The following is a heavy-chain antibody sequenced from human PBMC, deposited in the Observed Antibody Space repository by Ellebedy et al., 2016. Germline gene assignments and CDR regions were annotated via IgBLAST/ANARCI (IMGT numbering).Heavy chain of an antibody. CDR2: INPNSGGT. CDR1: GYTFTGYY. J-gene: IGHJ4*02. V-gene: IGHV1-2*04. D-gene: IGHD1-26*01. Sequence: ASVKVSXXASGYTFTGYYMHWVRQAPGQGLEWMGWINPNSGGTNYAQKFQGWVTMTRDTSISTAYMELSRLRSDDTAVYYCAREGGSYPMGYWGQGTLVTVSS. CDR3: AREGGSYPMGY.